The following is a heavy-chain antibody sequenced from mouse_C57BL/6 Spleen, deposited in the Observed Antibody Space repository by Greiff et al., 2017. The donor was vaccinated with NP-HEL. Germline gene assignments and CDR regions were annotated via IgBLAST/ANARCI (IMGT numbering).Heavy chain of an antibody. J-gene: IGHJ1*03. CDR3: AMEDGNYVSYFDV. V-gene: IGHV1-9*01. D-gene: IGHD2-1*01. Sequence: VQLQQSGAELMKPGASVKLSCKATGYTFTGYWIEWVKQRPGHGLEWIGEILPGSGSTNYNEKFKGKATFPAATSSTTAYMQLSSLTTEDSAIYYCAMEDGNYVSYFDVWDTGTTVTVSS. CDR2: ILPGSGST. CDR1: GYTFTGYW.